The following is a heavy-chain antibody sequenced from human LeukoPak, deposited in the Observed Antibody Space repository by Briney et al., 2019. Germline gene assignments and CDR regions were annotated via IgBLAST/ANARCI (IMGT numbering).Heavy chain of an antibody. D-gene: IGHD3-10*01. Sequence: GGSVRLSCAASGFTFSNYWMHWVRQAPGKGLVWVSRINSDGSSTRCADSVKGRFTISRDNAKNTLYLQMNSLRAEDTAVYYCARGGVTLDYYGMDVWGQGTTVTVSS. V-gene: IGHV3-74*01. CDR2: INSDGSST. CDR1: GFTFSNYW. CDR3: ARGGVTLDYYGMDV. J-gene: IGHJ6*02.